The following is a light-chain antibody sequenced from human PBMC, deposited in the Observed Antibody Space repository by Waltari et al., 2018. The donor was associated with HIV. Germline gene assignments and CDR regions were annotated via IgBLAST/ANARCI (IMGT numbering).Light chain of an antibody. Sequence: QSVLTQPPSASGTPGQRVTISCSGSSSNIGFNIVNWYQQLPGAAPKPLIYTNNQGPSGVPDGFSGSKSGTSASLAISGLQSEDEADYYCAAWDDSLNGLVFGGGTKLTVL. CDR2: TNN. V-gene: IGLV1-44*01. CDR1: SSNIGFNI. J-gene: IGLJ3*02. CDR3: AAWDDSLNGLV.